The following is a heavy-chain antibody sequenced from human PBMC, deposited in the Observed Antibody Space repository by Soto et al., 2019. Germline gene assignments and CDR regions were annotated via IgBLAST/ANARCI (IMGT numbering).Heavy chain of an antibody. CDR3: AGEGYDFWSGYPYGIDV. CDR1: GYTFTTYT. D-gene: IGHD3-3*01. J-gene: IGHJ6*02. V-gene: IGHV1-3*05. Sequence: QVQLVQSGAEEKKPGASVKVSCKASGYTFTTYTLHWVRQAPGQGLEWMGWINAGNGNTKYSQKFQDRVTITRDASASTAYMELSSLRSEDTAVYYCAGEGYDFWSGYPYGIDVWGQGTTVNVYS. CDR2: INAGNGNT.